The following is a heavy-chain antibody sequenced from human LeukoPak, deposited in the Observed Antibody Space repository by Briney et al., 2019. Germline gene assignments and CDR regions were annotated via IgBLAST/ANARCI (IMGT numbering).Heavy chain of an antibody. Sequence: ETLSLTCTVSGDSTSSGYYWGWIRQPPGKGLEGVSAISGSGGSTYYADSVKGRFTISRDNSKNTLYLQMNSLRAEDTAVYYCAKTYSAYCGGDCYSDYWGQGTLVTVSS. D-gene: IGHD2-21*02. CDR2: ISGSGGST. V-gene: IGHV3-23*01. CDR1: GDSTSSGYY. CDR3: AKTYSAYCGGDCYSDY. J-gene: IGHJ4*02.